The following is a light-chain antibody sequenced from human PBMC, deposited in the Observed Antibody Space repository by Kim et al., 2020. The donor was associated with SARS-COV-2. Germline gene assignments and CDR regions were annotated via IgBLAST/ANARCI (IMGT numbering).Light chain of an antibody. Sequence: QSVLTQPPSVSVAPGQKVTISCSGSRSNIGSNYVSWYQHLPGTAPKLLIYDSDKRPSGIPDRFSGSKSGTSVTLDITGLQTGDEADYYCGTWDSSLSAWVFGGGTKVTVL. CDR3: GTWDSSLSAWV. CDR2: DSD. CDR1: RSNIGSNY. V-gene: IGLV1-51*01. J-gene: IGLJ3*02.